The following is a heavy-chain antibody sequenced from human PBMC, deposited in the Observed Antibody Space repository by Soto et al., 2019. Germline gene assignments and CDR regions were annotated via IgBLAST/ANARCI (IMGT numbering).Heavy chain of an antibody. J-gene: IGHJ5*02. CDR2: ISYDGSNK. CDR1: GFTFSSYA. Sequence: VGSLRLSCAASGFTFSSYAMHWVRQAPGKGLEWVAVISYDGSNKYYADSVKGRFTISRDNSKNTLYLQMNSLRAEDTAVYYCARPHGLYYDFWSGPRWFDPWGQGTLVTVSS. D-gene: IGHD3-3*01. CDR3: ARPHGLYYDFWSGPRWFDP. V-gene: IGHV3-30-3*01.